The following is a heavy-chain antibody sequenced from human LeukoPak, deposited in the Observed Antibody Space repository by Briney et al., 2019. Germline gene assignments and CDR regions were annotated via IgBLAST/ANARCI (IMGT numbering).Heavy chain of an antibody. D-gene: IGHD6-19*01. V-gene: IGHV3-23*01. CDR1: GFTFSRYG. CDR2: ITGSGGST. J-gene: IGHJ5*02. Sequence: GGFLRLSCAASGFTFSRYGMSWVRQAPGKGLEWVSAITGSGGSTHYADSVKGRFTISRDNSKNTLYLQMNSLRAEDTAIYYCAKAQWLPYNWFDPWGQGTLVTVSS. CDR3: AKAQWLPYNWFDP.